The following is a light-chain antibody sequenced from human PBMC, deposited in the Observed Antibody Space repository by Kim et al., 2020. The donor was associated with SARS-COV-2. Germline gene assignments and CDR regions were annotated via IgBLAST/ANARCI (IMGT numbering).Light chain of an antibody. CDR3: QAWDSSTHVV. J-gene: IGLJ2*01. CDR1: KLGDKY. V-gene: IGLV3-1*01. CDR2: QDS. Sequence: SYELTQSHSVSVSPGQTASITCSGDKLGDKYACWYQQKPGQSPVLVIYQDSKRPSGIPERFSGSNSGNTATLTISGTQAMDEADYYCQAWDSSTHVVFGGGTQLTVL.